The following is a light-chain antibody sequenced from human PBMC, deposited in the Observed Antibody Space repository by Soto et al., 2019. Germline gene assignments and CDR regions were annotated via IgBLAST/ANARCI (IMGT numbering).Light chain of an antibody. Sequence: DIQMTQSPSTLSASVGDRVTITCRASQSIRSWLAWYQQKPGKAPKLLIYAVSNLESGVPSRFSGSASGTEFTLTISSLQPDDFATYYCQHYYGNPYTFGQGTKLKI. V-gene: IGKV1-5*01. CDR2: AVS. CDR1: QSIRSW. CDR3: QHYYGNPYT. J-gene: IGKJ2*01.